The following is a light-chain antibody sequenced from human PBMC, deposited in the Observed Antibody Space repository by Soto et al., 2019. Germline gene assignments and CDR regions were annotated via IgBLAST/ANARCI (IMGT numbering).Light chain of an antibody. CDR1: QTISSW. Sequence: DIQMTQSPSTLSGSVGDRVTITCRASQTISSWLAWYQQKPGKAPRLLIYKASTLKSGVPSRLSGSGSGTEFTLTISSLQPDDLATYYCQHYNSYSEAFGQGTKVDIK. V-gene: IGKV1-5*03. CDR2: KAS. CDR3: QHYNSYSEA. J-gene: IGKJ1*01.